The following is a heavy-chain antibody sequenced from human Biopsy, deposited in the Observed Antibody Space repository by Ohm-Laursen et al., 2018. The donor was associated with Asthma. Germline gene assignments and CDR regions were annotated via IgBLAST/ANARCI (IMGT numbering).Heavy chain of an antibody. CDR1: GFTFSSSA. D-gene: IGHD2-21*01. V-gene: IGHV3-23*01. CDR2: ITGSGGTT. Sequence: SLRLSCAASGFTFSSSAMSWVRQAPGKGLERVSAITGSGGTTYYADSVRGRFTISRGNSKSTLFLQMDSLSAEDTAVYYCAKDERAYYGSDSKYMQPVPLGDWGQGTLVTVSS. CDR3: AKDERAYYGSDSKYMQPVPLGD. J-gene: IGHJ4*02.